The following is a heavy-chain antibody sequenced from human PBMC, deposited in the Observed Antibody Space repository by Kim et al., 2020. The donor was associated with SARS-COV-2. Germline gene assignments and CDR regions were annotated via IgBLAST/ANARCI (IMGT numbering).Heavy chain of an antibody. D-gene: IGHD6-19*01. CDR1: AFTFSHYG. J-gene: IGHJ4*02. V-gene: IGHV3-30*03. CDR3: ARGRQWLLIYYFDY. Sequence: GGSLRLSCSASAFTFSHYGMHWVRQAPGKGLEWVAGISYDGGDKFYADSVKGRFTISRDNSKNTLYLQMNGLSTEDTAVYYCARGRQWLLIYYFDYWGQG. CDR2: ISYDGGDK.